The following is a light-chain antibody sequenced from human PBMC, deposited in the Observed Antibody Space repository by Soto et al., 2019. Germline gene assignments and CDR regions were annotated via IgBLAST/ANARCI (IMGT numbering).Light chain of an antibody. CDR2: KND. V-gene: IGLV1-51*02. CDR3: GTWDSSLSAYV. Sequence: QSVLTQPPSVSAAPGQKVTISCSGSSSNIGNNYVSWYQQLPGTAPKLLIYKNDKRPSGIPERFSGSKSGTSATLGITGLQTGDKADYYCGTWDSSLSAYVFGTGTKLTVL. CDR1: SSNIGNNY. J-gene: IGLJ1*01.